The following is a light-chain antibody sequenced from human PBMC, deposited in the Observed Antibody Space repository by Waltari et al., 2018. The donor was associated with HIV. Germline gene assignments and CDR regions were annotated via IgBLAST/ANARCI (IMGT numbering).Light chain of an antibody. Sequence: EIVLTQSLGTLSLSLGERATLSCRATQAVNNNYLAWYQQKPGQAPRLLIYGPPSRATGIPDRFSGGGSGTDFTLTISRLEPEDFAVYFCQQYGSSPYTFGQGTKLEIK. CDR3: QQYGSSPYT. J-gene: IGKJ2*01. CDR1: QAVNNNY. CDR2: GPP. V-gene: IGKV3-20*01.